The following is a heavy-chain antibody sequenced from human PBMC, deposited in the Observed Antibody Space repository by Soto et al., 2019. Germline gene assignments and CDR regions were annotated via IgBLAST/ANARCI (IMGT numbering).Heavy chain of an antibody. D-gene: IGHD4-17*01. Sequence: EAQLLESGGRLVQPGGSLRLSCLVTADSLRTDAMSWVRQATGKGLEWVAVISGSGKSSHHADSVQGRFTISRDNSENTLYLQLNSLSAGDTATYYCAILGGLYSDYLNSHFPVWGQGTQVIVSS. V-gene: IGHV3-23*01. CDR3: AILGGLYSDYLNSHFPV. CDR1: ADSLRTDA. CDR2: ISGSGKSS. J-gene: IGHJ4*02.